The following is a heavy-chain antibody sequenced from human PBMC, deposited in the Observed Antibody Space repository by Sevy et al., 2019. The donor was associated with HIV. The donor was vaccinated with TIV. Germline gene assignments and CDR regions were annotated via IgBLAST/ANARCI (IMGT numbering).Heavy chain of an antibody. V-gene: IGHV3-7*03. Sequence: GVLRLSCAASGFTFNSYWMSWVRQAPGKGLEWVANIKKDGSEKYYVDSVKGRFTISRDNAKNSLYLQMDSLRAEDTAVYYCARDCSSANCLWGMDVWGQGTTVTVSS. CDR1: GFTFNSYW. J-gene: IGHJ6*02. CDR2: IKKDGSEK. D-gene: IGHD2-2*01. CDR3: ARDCSSANCLWGMDV.